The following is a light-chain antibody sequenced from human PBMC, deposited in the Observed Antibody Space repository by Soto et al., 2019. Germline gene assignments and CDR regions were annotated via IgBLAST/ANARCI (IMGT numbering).Light chain of an antibody. V-gene: IGLV1-47*02. CDR2: SNN. Sequence: QSVLTQPPSASGTPGQRVTISCSGSIGSNYVYWYQQLPGTAPKLLIYSNNQRPSGVPDRFSGSKSGTSASLAISGLRSEDEADYYCAAWDDSLSGRVFGGGTKLTVL. CDR1: IGSNY. CDR3: AAWDDSLSGRV. J-gene: IGLJ3*02.